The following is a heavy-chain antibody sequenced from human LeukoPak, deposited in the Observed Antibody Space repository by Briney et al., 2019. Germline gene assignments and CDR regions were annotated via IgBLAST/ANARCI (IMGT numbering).Heavy chain of an antibody. Sequence: SETLSLTCTVSGGSMSTYYWTWIRQPPGRGLEWIGFIYYTGSTNYNPSLKSRVTISVDTSKNQFSLRLSSVTAADTAVYYCAGMRITTPTVRTLDYWGQGTLVTVSS. J-gene: IGHJ4*02. CDR2: IYYTGST. D-gene: IGHD1-14*01. CDR3: AGMRITTPTVRTLDY. CDR1: GGSMSTYY. V-gene: IGHV4-59*01.